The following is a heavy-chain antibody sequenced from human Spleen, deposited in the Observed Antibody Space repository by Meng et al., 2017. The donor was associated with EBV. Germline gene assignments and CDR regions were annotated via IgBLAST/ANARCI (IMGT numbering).Heavy chain of an antibody. D-gene: IGHD3-10*01. Sequence: QGRVVQAGAEGKEPGAEVKDSTKEPENPVPEYNVGWVGQAPGQGLEYMGRINPNGGGTNNAQKFQDRVTVTRDTSIDTAYRELRRRTSEDTAVYYCARDRGPFLEGGGRFDPWGQGTLVTVSS. CDR1: ENPVPEYN. CDR3: ARDRGPFLEGGGRFDP. CDR2: INPNGGGT. J-gene: IGHJ5*02. V-gene: IGHV1-2*06.